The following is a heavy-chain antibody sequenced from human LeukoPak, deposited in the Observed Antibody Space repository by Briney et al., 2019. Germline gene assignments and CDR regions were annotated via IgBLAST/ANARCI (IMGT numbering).Heavy chain of an antibody. CDR2: INPSGST. D-gene: IGHD6-13*01. V-gene: IGHV1-46*04. Sequence: ASVKVSCKASGYTFSIYNMHWVRQAPGQGLEWVGIINPSGSTSYAQNLQGRITMTRDTSTSTLYMELSSLRSEDTAVYYCAREGVAGTGLDFWGQGTLVTVSS. J-gene: IGHJ4*02. CDR1: GYTFSIYN. CDR3: AREGVAGTGLDF.